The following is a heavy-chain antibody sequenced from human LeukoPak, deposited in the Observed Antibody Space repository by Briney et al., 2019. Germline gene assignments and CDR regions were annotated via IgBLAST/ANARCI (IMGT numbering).Heavy chain of an antibody. CDR2: INHSGST. CDR3: ARKGDV. Sequence: SETLSLTCTVSGGSISSYYWSWIRQPPGKGLEWIGEINHSGSTNYNPSLKSRVTISVDTSKNQFSLKLTSVTAADTAVYYCARKGDVWGKGTTVTISS. J-gene: IGHJ6*04. CDR1: GGSISSYY. V-gene: IGHV4-34*01.